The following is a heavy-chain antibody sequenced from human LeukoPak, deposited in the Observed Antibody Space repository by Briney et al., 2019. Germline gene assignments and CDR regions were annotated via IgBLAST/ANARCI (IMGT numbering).Heavy chain of an antibody. D-gene: IGHD3-22*01. J-gene: IGHJ4*02. CDR1: GFTFSSYA. CDR2: ISGSGGST. Sequence: GGSLRLSCAASGFTFSSYAMSWVRQAPEKGLEWVSAISGSGGSTYYADSVKGRFTISRDNSKNTLYLQMNSLRAEDTAVYYCAKSYDSSGYYRNLDYWGQGTLVTVSS. CDR3: AKSYDSSGYYRNLDY. V-gene: IGHV3-23*01.